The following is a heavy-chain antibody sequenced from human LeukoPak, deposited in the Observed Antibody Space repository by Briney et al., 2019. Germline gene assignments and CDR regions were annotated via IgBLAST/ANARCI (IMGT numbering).Heavy chain of an antibody. CDR3: ARGIPGPPRVSYFDY. Sequence: PGGSLRLSCAASGFTVSSNYMSWDRQAPGKGLEWVSVIYSGGSTYYADSVRGGFPIPRENSKNTMFSQMSSLKAEDTAVYYCARGIPGPPRVSYFDYWGQGTLVTVSS. J-gene: IGHJ4*02. CDR1: GFTVSSNY. CDR2: IYSGGST. V-gene: IGHV3-66*01. D-gene: IGHD1-14*01.